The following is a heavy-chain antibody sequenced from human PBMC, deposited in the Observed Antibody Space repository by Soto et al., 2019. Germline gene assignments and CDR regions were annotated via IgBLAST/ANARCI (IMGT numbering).Heavy chain of an antibody. CDR3: AKQRADYGSGADTFYFDS. CDR2: LSGSGGPT. D-gene: IGHD3-10*01. J-gene: IGHJ4*02. Sequence: PGGSLRLSCTFSVGTFGDYAMNWVRWAPGKGLEWVSRLSGSGGPTYYAYSVKGRFVISRDNSKNTLYLLMNSLRAEDTTLYYCAKQRADYGSGADTFYFDSWGQGALVTVS. V-gene: IGHV3-23*01. CDR1: VGTFGDYA.